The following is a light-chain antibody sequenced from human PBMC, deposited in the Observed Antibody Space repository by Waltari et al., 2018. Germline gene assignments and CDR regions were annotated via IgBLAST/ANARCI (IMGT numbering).Light chain of an antibody. V-gene: IGLV4-69*01. CDR3: QTGGHGTWV. CDR2: VNSDGSN. J-gene: IGLJ3*02. Sequence: QLVLTQSPSASASLGASVRLTCTLDSGHTSNIIACHQQPPEKDPRYLMQVNSDGSNSKGDEMPDRFSGSGSGAERYLTISNVQSEDEADYYCQTGGHGTWVFGGGTKLTVL. CDR1: SGHTSNI.